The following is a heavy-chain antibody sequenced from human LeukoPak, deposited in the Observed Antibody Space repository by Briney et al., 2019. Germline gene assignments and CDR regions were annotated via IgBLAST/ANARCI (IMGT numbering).Heavy chain of an antibody. CDR3: AKGGVYYEGTYFDY. V-gene: IGHV3-7*03. J-gene: IGHJ4*02. CDR2: IKQDGSEK. D-gene: IGHD3-16*01. Sequence: PGGSLRLSCAASGFTFSSPAMSWVRQAPGKGLEWVANIKQDGSEKYYADSVKGRFTISRDNPKNTLYLQMNSLRAEDTAVYYCAKGGVYYEGTYFDYWGQGTLVTVSS. CDR1: GFTFSSPA.